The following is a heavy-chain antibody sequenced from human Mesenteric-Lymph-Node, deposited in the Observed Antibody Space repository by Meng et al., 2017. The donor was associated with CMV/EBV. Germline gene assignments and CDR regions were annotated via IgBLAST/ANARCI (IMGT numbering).Heavy chain of an antibody. CDR2: IYHTGST. CDR1: GGSISSYY. Sequence: SETLSLTCTVSGGSISSYYWSWIRQSPGKGLEWIGYIYHTGSTNYNPSLKSRVTITVDTSKNQFSLKLSSVTAADTAVYYCARRYCDNTSCYHFDYWGQGTLVTVSS. D-gene: IGHD2-2*01. CDR3: ARRYCDNTSCYHFDY. V-gene: IGHV4-59*12. J-gene: IGHJ4*02.